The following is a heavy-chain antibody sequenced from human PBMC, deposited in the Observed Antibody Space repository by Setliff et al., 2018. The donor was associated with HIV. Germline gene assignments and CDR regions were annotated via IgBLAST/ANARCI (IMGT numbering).Heavy chain of an antibody. CDR3: ARRMSSGSYYDY. Sequence: PSETLSLTCTVSGDSISGSDYYWAWIRQPPGKGLEWIGSVYYNGVTYYNPSLKSRVTISVDTSKNQFSLKLSSVTAADTAVYYCARRMSSGSYYDYWGQGTLVTVSS. V-gene: IGHV4-39*01. CDR1: GDSISGSDYY. CDR2: VYYNGVT. D-gene: IGHD1-26*01. J-gene: IGHJ4*02.